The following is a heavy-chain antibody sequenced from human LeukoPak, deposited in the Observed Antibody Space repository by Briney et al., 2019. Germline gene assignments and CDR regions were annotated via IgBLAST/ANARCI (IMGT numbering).Heavy chain of an antibody. V-gene: IGHV3-23*01. D-gene: IGHD1-26*01. Sequence: GGSLRLSCAASGFTFSHYAMTWVRQAPGKGLEWVSAISGSGGSTYYADSVKGRFTISRDNSKNTLYLQMNSLRAEDTAVYYCAKRSGSYYYYYYMDVWGKGTTVTISS. CDR2: ISGSGGST. CDR1: GFTFSHYA. CDR3: AKRSGSYYYYYYMDV. J-gene: IGHJ6*03.